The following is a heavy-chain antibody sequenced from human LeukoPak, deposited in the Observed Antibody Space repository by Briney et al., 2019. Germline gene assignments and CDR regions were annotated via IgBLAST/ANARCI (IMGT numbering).Heavy chain of an antibody. J-gene: IGHJ3*02. V-gene: IGHV1-46*01. CDR3: ARDPRVVEMATITKDDAFDI. CDR2: INPSGGST. CDR1: GYAFTSYY. Sequence: GASVRVSCKASGYAFTSYYMHWVRQAPGQGLEWMGIINPSGGSTSYAQTFQGRVTITRDMSTSTVYMELSSLRSEDTAVYYCARDPRVVEMATITKDDAFDIWGQGTMVTVSS. D-gene: IGHD5-24*01.